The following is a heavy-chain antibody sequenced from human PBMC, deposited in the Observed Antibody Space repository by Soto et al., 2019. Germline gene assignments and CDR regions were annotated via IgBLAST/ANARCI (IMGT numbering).Heavy chain of an antibody. CDR1: GYTFTGYG. CDR2: ISGHNGIT. V-gene: IGHV1-18*04. Sequence: GASVKVSCKASGYTFTGYGISWVRQAPGQGLEWMGWISGHNGITNYAQKVQGRVTMTTDTSTSTAYMELRSLRSDDTAVYYCAKFDPGYSSGWPFDYWGQGTLVTVSS. D-gene: IGHD6-19*01. J-gene: IGHJ4*02. CDR3: AKFDPGYSSGWPFDY.